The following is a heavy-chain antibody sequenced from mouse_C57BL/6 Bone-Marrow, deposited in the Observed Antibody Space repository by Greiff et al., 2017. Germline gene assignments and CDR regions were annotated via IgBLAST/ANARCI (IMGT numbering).Heavy chain of an antibody. J-gene: IGHJ4*01. V-gene: IGHV1-50*01. Sequence: QVQLQQPGAELVKPGASVKLSCKASGYTFTSYWMQWVKQRPGQGLEWIGEIDPSDSYTNYNQKFKGKATLTVDTSSSTAYMQLSSLTSEDSAVYYCATGYWAVDYWGQGTSVTVSS. CDR3: ATGYWAVDY. CDR1: GYTFTSYW. CDR2: IDPSDSYT.